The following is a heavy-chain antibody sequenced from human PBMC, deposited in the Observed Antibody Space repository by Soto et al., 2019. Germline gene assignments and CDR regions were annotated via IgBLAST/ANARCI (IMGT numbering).Heavy chain of an antibody. CDR2: IKPDNGDT. CDR3: ATSYDSGFDP. V-gene: IGHV1-18*04. D-gene: IGHD5-12*01. Sequence: QLQLVQSGAEVERPGASVRVSCKAYGYPFSKYGISWIRQAPRQGLEWMGWIKPDNGDTNYAQKFQGRVTMTTDTSSNTAYMELRSLRSDDTAVYYCATSYDSGFDPWGQGTLVSVSS. J-gene: IGHJ5*02. CDR1: GYPFSKYG.